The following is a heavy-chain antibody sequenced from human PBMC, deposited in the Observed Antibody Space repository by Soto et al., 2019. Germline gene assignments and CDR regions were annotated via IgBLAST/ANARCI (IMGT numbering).Heavy chain of an antibody. CDR3: ARDPRPSGYDRHMDV. V-gene: IGHV3-30*17. CDR2: ISYDGGNT. D-gene: IGHD5-12*01. Sequence: QEKLVESGGGVVQPGGSLRLSCEASGFMFSSYALHWVRQAPGKGLEWLSIISYDGGNTYYADSVKGRFTISRDASRYTVYLEMDSLRPEDPGVYYCARDPRPSGYDRHMDVWGQGTTVTVS. J-gene: IGHJ6*02. CDR1: GFMFSSYA.